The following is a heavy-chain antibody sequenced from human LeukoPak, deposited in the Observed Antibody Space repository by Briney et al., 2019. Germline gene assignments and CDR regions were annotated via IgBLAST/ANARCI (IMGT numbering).Heavy chain of an antibody. CDR3: ARDILGYTTSWYRFDY. CDR2: ISGYSGNT. CDR1: GYNFNNYG. J-gene: IGHJ4*02. D-gene: IGHD6-13*01. V-gene: IGHV1-18*01. Sequence: VASVKVSCKASGYNFNNYGISWVRQAPGQGLEWMGWISGYSGNTKSAQKLQDRVTMTTDTSTNTAYMELRSLRSDDTAVYYCARDILGYTTSWYRFDYWGQGSQVTVSS.